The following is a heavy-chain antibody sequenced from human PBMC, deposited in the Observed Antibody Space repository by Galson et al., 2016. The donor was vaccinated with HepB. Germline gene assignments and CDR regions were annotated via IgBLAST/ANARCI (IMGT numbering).Heavy chain of an antibody. V-gene: IGHV3-30-3*01. CDR3: ARELSAVADY. J-gene: IGHJ4*02. Sequence: SLRLSCAASGFTFSSYNMHWVRQAPGKGLEWVAIISFDENNKYYADSVKDRFTITRDNSRYTLYLQMDGLRPEDTALYYCARELSAVADYWGQGTLVTVSS. D-gene: IGHD6-19*01. CDR2: ISFDENNK. CDR1: GFTFSSYN.